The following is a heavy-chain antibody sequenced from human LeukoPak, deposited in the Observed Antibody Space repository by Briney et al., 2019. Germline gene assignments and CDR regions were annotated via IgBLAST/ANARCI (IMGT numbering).Heavy chain of an antibody. V-gene: IGHV3-30*02. CDR2: IRYDGSNK. CDR1: GFTFSSYG. D-gene: IGHD1-26*01. CDR3: AKGDLSELYYFDY. Sequence: GGSLRLSCAASGFTFSSYGMHWVRQAPGKGLEWVAFIRYDGSNKYYADSVKGRFTISRDNSKNTLYLQMNSLRAEDTAVYYCAKGDLSELYYFDYWGQGTLVTVSS. J-gene: IGHJ4*02.